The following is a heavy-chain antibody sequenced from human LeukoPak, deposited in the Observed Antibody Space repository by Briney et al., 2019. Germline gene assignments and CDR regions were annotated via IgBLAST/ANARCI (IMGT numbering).Heavy chain of an antibody. CDR1: GGSISSSSYY. CDR3: ASGDSGSYYRTGYFDY. Sequence: SETLSLTCTVSGGSISSSSYYWGWIRQPPGKGLEWIGSIYHSGSTYYNPSLKSRVTISVDTSKNQFSLKLSSATAADTAVYYCASGDSGSYYRTGYFDYWGQGTLVTVSS. J-gene: IGHJ4*02. D-gene: IGHD1-26*01. V-gene: IGHV4-39*07. CDR2: IYHSGST.